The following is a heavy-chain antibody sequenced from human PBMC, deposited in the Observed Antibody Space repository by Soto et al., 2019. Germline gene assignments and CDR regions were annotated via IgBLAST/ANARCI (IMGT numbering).Heavy chain of an antibody. CDR2: ISGSGGST. CDR3: ARDPDSSGWYYFQH. J-gene: IGHJ1*01. CDR1: GFTFSSYA. D-gene: IGHD6-19*01. V-gene: IGHV3-23*01. Sequence: EVQLLESGGGLVQPGGSLRLSCAASGFTFSSYAMNWVRQAPGKGLEWVSAISGSGGSTYYADSVKGRFTISRDNSKNTLYRQMNSLRAEDTAVYFWARDPDSSGWYYFQHWGQGTLVTVSS.